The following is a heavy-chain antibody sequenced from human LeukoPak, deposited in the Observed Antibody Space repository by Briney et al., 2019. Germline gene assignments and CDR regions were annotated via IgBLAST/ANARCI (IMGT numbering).Heavy chain of an antibody. CDR1: GFTFSSYG. CDR2: ISYDGSNK. CDR3: AKDRRTTGSY. V-gene: IGHV3-30*18. J-gene: IGHJ4*02. Sequence: PGRSLRLSCAASGFTFSSYGMHWVRQAPGKGLEWVAVISYDGSNKYYADSVKGRFTISRDNSKNTLYLQMNSLRAEDTAVYYCAKDRRTTGSYWGQGTLVTVSS. D-gene: IGHD4-17*01.